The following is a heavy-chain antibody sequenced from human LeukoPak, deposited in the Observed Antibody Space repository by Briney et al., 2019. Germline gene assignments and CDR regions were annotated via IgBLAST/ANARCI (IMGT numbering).Heavy chain of an antibody. Sequence: GGSLRLSCAASGFTFSSYWMSWVRQAPGKGLEWVANIKQDGSERYSVDSVKGRFTISRDNAKNSLHLQMNSLRAEDTAVYYCAKLPRGGGSYPDAFDIWGQGTMVTVSS. CDR2: IKQDGSER. V-gene: IGHV3-7*01. CDR3: AKLPRGGGSYPDAFDI. D-gene: IGHD1-26*01. CDR1: GFTFSSYW. J-gene: IGHJ3*02.